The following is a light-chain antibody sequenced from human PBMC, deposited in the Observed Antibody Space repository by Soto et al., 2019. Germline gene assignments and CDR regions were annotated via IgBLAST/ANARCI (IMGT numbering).Light chain of an antibody. J-gene: IGLJ3*02. V-gene: IGLV2-14*03. Sequence: QSALTQPASVSGSPGQSITISCTGTSSDVGGYNYVCWHQQHPGKAPKLIIYDVINRPSGVSNRFSASKSGNTASLTISGPQGEDEGGYFCSLILSGNTGVFGGGTKLTVL. CDR1: SSDVGGYNY. CDR3: SLILSGNTGV. CDR2: DVI.